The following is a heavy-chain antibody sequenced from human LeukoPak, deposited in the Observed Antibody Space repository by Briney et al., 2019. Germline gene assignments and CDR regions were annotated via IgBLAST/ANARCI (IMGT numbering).Heavy chain of an antibody. CDR3: AKDMENYYESSGYYQFDY. Sequence: GGSLRLSCAASGFTFDDYAMHWVRQAPGKGLEWVSLISGDGGSTYYADSVKGRFTISRDNSKNSLYLQMNSLRTEDTALYYCAKDMENYYESSGYYQFDYWGQGTLVTVSS. CDR2: ISGDGGST. CDR1: GFTFDDYA. J-gene: IGHJ4*02. V-gene: IGHV3-43*02. D-gene: IGHD3-22*01.